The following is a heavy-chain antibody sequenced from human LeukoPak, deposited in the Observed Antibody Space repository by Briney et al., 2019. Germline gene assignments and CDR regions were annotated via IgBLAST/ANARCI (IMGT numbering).Heavy chain of an antibody. J-gene: IGHJ4*02. CDR2: MNPNSGNT. CDR3: ARGSSSWSYFDY. D-gene: IGHD6-13*01. CDR1: GYTFTSYD. Sequence: ASVKVSCKASGYTFTSYDINWVRQAPGQGLEWMGWMNPNSGNTVYAQKFQGRVTMTRNTSISTAYMELNSLRSGDTAVYYCARGSSSWSYFDYWGQGTLVTVSS. V-gene: IGHV1-8*01.